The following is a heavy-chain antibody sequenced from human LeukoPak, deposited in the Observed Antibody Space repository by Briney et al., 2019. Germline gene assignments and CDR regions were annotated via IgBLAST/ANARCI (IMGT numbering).Heavy chain of an antibody. CDR1: GFTFSDYY. D-gene: IGHD3-10*01. J-gene: IGHJ5*02. CDR3: ARDPYGSGIGWFDP. CDR2: ISSSSSYT. V-gene: IGHV3-11*06. Sequence: TGGSLRLSCAASGFTFSDYYMSWLRQAPGKGMEGVSYISSSSSYTNYADSVKGRFTISRDNAKNSLYLQMNSLRAEDTAVYYCARDPYGSGIGWFDPWGQGTLVTVSS.